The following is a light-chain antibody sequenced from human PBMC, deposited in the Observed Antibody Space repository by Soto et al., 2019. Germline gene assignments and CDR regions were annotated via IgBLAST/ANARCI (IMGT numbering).Light chain of an antibody. CDR1: QSVSSNY. CDR2: GAS. V-gene: IGKV3-20*01. CDR3: QQYGSSSPTT. Sequence: EIVLTQSPGTLSLSPGEGATLSCRASQSVSSNYLAWYQQRPGQAPRLLIYGASSRATGIPDRFSGGGSGTDFTFTISRLEPEDFAVYYCQQYGSSSPTTFGQGTRLEIE. J-gene: IGKJ5*01.